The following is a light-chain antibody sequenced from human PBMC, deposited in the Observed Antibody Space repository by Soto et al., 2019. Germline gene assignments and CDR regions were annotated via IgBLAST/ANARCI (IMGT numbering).Light chain of an antibody. CDR1: SSDVGAYNY. CDR3: SSYTTISTYV. J-gene: IGLJ1*01. V-gene: IGLV2-14*01. Sequence: SVLTQPASVSGSPGQSITISCTGTSSDVGAYNYVSWYQQHPGKAPKLMIYEVSNRPTGVSNRFSGSKSGNTASLTISGLQAEDEADYYCSSYTTISTYVFGSGTKLTVL. CDR2: EVS.